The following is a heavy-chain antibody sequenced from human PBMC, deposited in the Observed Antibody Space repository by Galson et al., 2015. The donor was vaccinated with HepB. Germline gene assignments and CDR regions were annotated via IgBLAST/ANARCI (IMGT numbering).Heavy chain of an antibody. Sequence: SLRLSCAASGFTFSRYAMTWVRQAPGKGLEWVSSITSSGGNSYYTDSVKGRFTISRDNSKNTVLLQLNSLRVEDTAVYYCAKDGVMVAANPYHFHYWGQGTLVTVSS. J-gene: IGHJ4*02. CDR2: ITSSGGNS. V-gene: IGHV3-23*01. CDR3: AKDGVMVAANPYHFHY. D-gene: IGHD2-15*01. CDR1: GFTFSRYA.